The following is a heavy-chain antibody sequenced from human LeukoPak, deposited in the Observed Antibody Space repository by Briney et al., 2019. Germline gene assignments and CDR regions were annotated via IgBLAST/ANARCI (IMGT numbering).Heavy chain of an antibody. CDR3: AKDPPEYSSFHWFDP. Sequence: GGSLRLSCAASGFTFTSYAMSWVRQAPGKGLEWVSAISGSGGSTYYADSVKGRFTISRDNSKNTLYLQMNSLRAEDTAVYYCAKDPPEYSSFHWFDPWGQGTLVTVSS. CDR2: ISGSGGST. D-gene: IGHD6-6*01. CDR1: GFTFTSYA. V-gene: IGHV3-23*01. J-gene: IGHJ5*02.